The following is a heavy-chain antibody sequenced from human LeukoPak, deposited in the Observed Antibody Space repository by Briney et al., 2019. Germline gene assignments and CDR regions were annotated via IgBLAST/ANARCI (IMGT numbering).Heavy chain of an antibody. CDR3: AELGITMIGGV. V-gene: IGHV3-7*01. J-gene: IGHJ6*04. D-gene: IGHD3-10*02. Sequence: GGSLRLSCAAPGFTFSSYWMSWVRQAPGKGLGWGANIKQDGSEKYYVDSVKGRFTISRDNAKNSLYLQMNSLRAEDTAVYYCAELGITMIGGVWGKGTTVTISS. CDR1: GFTFSSYW. CDR2: IKQDGSEK.